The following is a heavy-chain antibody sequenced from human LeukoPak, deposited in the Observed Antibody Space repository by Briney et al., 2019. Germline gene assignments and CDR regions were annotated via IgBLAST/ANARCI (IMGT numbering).Heavy chain of an antibody. CDR3: AREGPIVGATVFDY. Sequence: PGGSLRLSCAASGFTFSSYSMNWVRQAPGKGLEGVSYISSSSSTIYYADSVKGRFTISRDNAKNSLYLQMNSLRAEDTAVYYCAREGPIVGATVFDYWGQGTLVTVSS. D-gene: IGHD1-26*01. J-gene: IGHJ4*02. CDR1: GFTFSSYS. CDR2: ISSSSSTI. V-gene: IGHV3-48*04.